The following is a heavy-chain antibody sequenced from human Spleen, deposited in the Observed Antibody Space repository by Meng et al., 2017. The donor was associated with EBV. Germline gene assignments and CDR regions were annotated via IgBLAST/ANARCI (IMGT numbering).Heavy chain of an antibody. CDR1: GYTFTHYA. J-gene: IGHJ4*02. D-gene: IGHD3-22*01. CDR2: INTNTGNP. V-gene: IGHV7-4-1*02. CDR3: ARAYYDSSGLSDY. Sequence: QVQLVQSGAEVKKPGASVKVPCKASGYTFTHYAVNWVRQAPGQGLEWLGWINTNTGNPTYAQAFTGRFVFSLDTSVSTAYLQISSLKAEDTGVYYCARAYYDSSGLSDYWGQGTLVTVSS.